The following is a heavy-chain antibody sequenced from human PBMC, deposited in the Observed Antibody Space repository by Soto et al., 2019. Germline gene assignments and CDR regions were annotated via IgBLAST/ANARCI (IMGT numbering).Heavy chain of an antibody. J-gene: IGHJ4*02. CDR2: ISGSGTNT. V-gene: IGHV3-23*01. D-gene: IGHD6-19*01. CDR1: GFTFSNYA. Sequence: GGSLRLSCAASGFTFSNYAMNWVRQAPGKGLEWVSGISGSGTNTNSADSVKGRFTISRDNSKNTLYLQMDSLRAEDTAVYYCAKDLDSSGWFYTFDYWGQGTLVTVSS. CDR3: AKDLDSSGWFYTFDY.